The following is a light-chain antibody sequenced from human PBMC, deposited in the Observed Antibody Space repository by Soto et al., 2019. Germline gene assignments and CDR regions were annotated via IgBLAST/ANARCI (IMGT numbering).Light chain of an antibody. J-gene: IGLJ1*01. V-gene: IGLV2-14*01. Sequence: QSALTQPASVSGSPGQSMTISCTGTSSDVGGYNYVSWYQQHPGKAPKLMIYDVSNRPSGVSNRFSGSKSGNTASLTISGLQAEDEADYYCSSYTSSSTNVFGXGTKVTVL. CDR2: DVS. CDR3: SSYTSSSTNV. CDR1: SSDVGGYNY.